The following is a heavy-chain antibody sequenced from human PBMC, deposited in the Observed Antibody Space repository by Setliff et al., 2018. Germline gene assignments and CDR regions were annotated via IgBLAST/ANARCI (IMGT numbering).Heavy chain of an antibody. CDR2: VTTTGGFT. J-gene: IGHJ6*02. CDR3: ARVKPFAMDV. CDR1: GFIFSNYF. V-gene: IGHV3-11*06. Sequence: PGGSLRLSCEGSGFIFSNYFMSWFRQAPEKGLEWLSYVTTTGGFTKEADSVRGRFSVSGDNAENSLYLQMNRLRAEDTAVYYCARVKPFAMDVWGQGTTVTVSS.